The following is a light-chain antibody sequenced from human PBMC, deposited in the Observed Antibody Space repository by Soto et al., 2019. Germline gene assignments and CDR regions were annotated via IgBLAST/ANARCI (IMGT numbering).Light chain of an antibody. V-gene: IGKV3-20*01. CDR3: QQYGNSPLYT. CDR2: ATS. CDR1: QSVSSSY. J-gene: IGKJ2*01. Sequence: EIVLTQSPGTLSLSPGERATLSCRASQSVSSSYLAWYQQKPGQAPRLVIYATSSRATGIPDRFSGSGCGADFTLTISRLEPEDFAVYYCQQYGNSPLYTFGQGTKLEIK.